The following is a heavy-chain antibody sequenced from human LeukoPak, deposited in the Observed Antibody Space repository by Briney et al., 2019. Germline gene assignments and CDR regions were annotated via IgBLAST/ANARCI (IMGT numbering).Heavy chain of an antibody. Sequence: GGSLRLSCAASGFTVSSNYMSWVRQAPGKGLEWVAVIWYDGSNKYYADSVKGRFTISRDNSKNTLYLQMNSLRAEDTAVYYCARDSPDYYDSSGYYPAGVWGQGTLVTVSS. CDR1: GFTVSSNY. CDR2: IWYDGSNK. D-gene: IGHD3-22*01. V-gene: IGHV3-33*08. CDR3: ARDSPDYYDSSGYYPAGV. J-gene: IGHJ4*02.